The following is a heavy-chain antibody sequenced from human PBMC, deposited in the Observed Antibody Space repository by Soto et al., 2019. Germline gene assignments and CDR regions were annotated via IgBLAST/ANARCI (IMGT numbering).Heavy chain of an antibody. Sequence: SETLSLTCAVYGGSFSGYYWSWIRQPPGKGLEWIGEINHSGSTNYNPALKSRVTISVDTSKNQFSLKLSSVTAADTAVYYCARAPRGAACDYWGQGTLVTVSS. J-gene: IGHJ4*02. D-gene: IGHD3-10*01. CDR3: ARAPRGAACDY. CDR1: GGSFSGYY. V-gene: IGHV4-34*01. CDR2: INHSGST.